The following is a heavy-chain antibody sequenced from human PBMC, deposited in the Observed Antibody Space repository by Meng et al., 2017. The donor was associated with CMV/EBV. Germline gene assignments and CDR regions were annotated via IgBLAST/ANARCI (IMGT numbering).Heavy chain of an antibody. CDR3: ARLRSSGWFLDY. J-gene: IGHJ4*02. Sequence: CKGSGYNFPTYWLSWVRQMPGKGLEWMGRIDPTDSSPTYNPSFQGHVTISADKSITTAYLQWSSLKASDTAMYYCARLRSSGWFLDYWGQGTLVTVSS. CDR1: GYNFPTYW. CDR2: IDPTDSSP. D-gene: IGHD6-19*01. V-gene: IGHV5-10-1*01.